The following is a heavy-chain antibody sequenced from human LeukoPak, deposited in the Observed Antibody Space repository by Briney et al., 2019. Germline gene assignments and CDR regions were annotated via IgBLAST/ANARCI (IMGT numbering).Heavy chain of an antibody. J-gene: IGHJ6*02. Sequence: GGSLRLSCAASGFTVSSNYMSWVRQAPGKRLEWLSVIYSGGIRYYADSVKGRLTISRHNSKNTLYLHMNSLRAGDTAVYYCARAMEYYDFWSGYWDYYYGMDVWGQGTTVTVSS. CDR3: ARAMEYYDFWSGYWDYYYGMDV. D-gene: IGHD3-3*01. CDR1: GFTVSSNY. V-gene: IGHV3-53*04. CDR2: IYSGGIR.